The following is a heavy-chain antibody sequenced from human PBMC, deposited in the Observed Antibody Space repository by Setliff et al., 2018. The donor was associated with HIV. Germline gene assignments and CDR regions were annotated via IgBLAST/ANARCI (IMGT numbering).Heavy chain of an antibody. Sequence: PGESLKISCKGSGYNFANYWIAGVRQVPGKGLEWMGIIYPTDSDTRYSPSFQGQVTISADTSISTAYLQWSSLKASDTAVYYCSRASDPSHRMPPTNYYYYMDVWGKGTKGTVS. CDR2: IYPTDSDT. CDR1: GYNFANYW. V-gene: IGHV5-51*01. J-gene: IGHJ6*03. D-gene: IGHD2-2*01. CDR3: SRASDPSHRMPPTNYYYYMDV.